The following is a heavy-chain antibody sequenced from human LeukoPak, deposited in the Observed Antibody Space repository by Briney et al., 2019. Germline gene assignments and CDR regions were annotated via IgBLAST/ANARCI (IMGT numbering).Heavy chain of an antibody. Sequence: GGSLRLSCAASGFTFSSYGMHWVRQAPGKGLEWVAFTRYDESNKYYADSVKGRFTISRDNSKNTLYLQMNSLRAEDTAVYYCAKSVTGTIYYFDYWGQGTLVTVSS. V-gene: IGHV3-30*02. D-gene: IGHD1/OR15-1a*01. CDR2: TRYDESNK. CDR1: GFTFSSYG. CDR3: AKSVTGTIYYFDY. J-gene: IGHJ4*02.